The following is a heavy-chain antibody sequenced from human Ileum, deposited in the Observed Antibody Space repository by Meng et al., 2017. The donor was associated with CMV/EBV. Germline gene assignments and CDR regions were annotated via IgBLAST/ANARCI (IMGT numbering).Heavy chain of an antibody. CDR1: GFRFSSYW. CDR3: ARDDSKWEPPFDL. D-gene: IGHD1-26*01. J-gene: IGHJ2*01. Sequence: ASGFRFSSYWMNWVRQAPGKGLEWVANIKKDGSEKKYVGSVKGRFTITRDNAKDSLYLQMNSLRAEDSAVYYCARDDSKWEPPFDLWGRGTLVTVSS. CDR2: IKKDGSEK. V-gene: IGHV3-7*01.